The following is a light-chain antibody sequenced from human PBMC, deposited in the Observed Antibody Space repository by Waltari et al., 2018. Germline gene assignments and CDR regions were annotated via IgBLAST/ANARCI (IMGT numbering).Light chain of an antibody. V-gene: IGLV1-40*01. CDR3: QSYDSSPSGVV. CDR1: SPNIGAGYA. CDR2: GST. Sequence: QSVLTQPPSVSGAPGQRVTISCTGSSPNIGAGYAVHSYQQLPRTAPKLLIYGSTNRPAGVPDRFSASKSGTSASLAITGLQAEDEADYYCQSYDSSPSGVVFGGGTRLTVL. J-gene: IGLJ2*01.